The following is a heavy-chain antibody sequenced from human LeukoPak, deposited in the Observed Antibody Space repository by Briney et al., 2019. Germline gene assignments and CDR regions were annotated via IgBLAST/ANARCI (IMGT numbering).Heavy chain of an antibody. Sequence: GGSLRLSCAASGFTFSSYAMSWVRQAPGKGLEWVSAISGSGGSTYYADSVKGRFTISRDNSKNTLYLQMNSLRAEDTAVYYCASDSRGGYGSGSGGFDYWGQGTLVTVSS. V-gene: IGHV3-23*01. J-gene: IGHJ4*02. CDR3: ASDSRGGYGSGSGGFDY. D-gene: IGHD3-10*01. CDR2: ISGSGGST. CDR1: GFTFSSYA.